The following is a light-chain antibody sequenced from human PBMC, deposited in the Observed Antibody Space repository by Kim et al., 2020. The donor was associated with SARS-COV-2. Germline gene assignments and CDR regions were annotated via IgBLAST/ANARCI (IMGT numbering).Light chain of an antibody. V-gene: IGKV3-20*01. Sequence: EIVLTQSPGTLSLSPGERATLSCRASQSVSSNYLAWYQQKRGQAPGLFIYGASIRATGIPDRFSGSGSGTDFTLTISRLEPEDFAVYYCQQYGTSPRTFGQGTKVDIK. CDR3: QQYGTSPRT. CDR1: QSVSSNY. CDR2: GAS. J-gene: IGKJ1*01.